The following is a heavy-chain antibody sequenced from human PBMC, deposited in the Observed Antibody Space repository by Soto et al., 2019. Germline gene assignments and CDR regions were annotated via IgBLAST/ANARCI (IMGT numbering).Heavy chain of an antibody. CDR2: IIPVFGRA. V-gene: IGHV1-69*01. Sequence: QVQLVQSGAEVKNPGSPLKVSCKASGDSFSTYAINWVRQAPGQGLEWMGGIIPVFGRANYAKKFQGRVTITADESTSTAYMELNSLRSEDTALYYCARTLAFSSGWYVFGYWCQGTLVTVSS. CDR1: GDSFSTYA. J-gene: IGHJ4*02. CDR3: ARTLAFSSGWYVFGY. D-gene: IGHD6-19*01.